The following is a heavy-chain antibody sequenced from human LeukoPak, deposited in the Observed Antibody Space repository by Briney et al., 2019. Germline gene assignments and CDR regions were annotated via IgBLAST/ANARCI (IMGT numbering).Heavy chain of an antibody. CDR2: IYHSGST. CDR3: ARGYSSSSVDY. CDR1: GFTFSSYAL. J-gene: IGHJ4*02. V-gene: IGHV4-30-2*01. Sequence: LRLSCAVSGFTFSSYALSWIRQPPGKGLEWIGYIYHSGSTYYNPSLKSRVTISVDRSKNQFSLKLSSVTAADTAVYYCARGYSSSSVDYWGQGTLVTVSS. D-gene: IGHD6-6*01.